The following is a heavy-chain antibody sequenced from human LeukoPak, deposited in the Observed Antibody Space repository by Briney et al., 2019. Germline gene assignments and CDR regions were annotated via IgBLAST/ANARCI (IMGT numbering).Heavy chain of an antibody. D-gene: IGHD4-11*01. J-gene: IGHJ4*02. V-gene: IGHV3-21*01. CDR3: ARRVDYPPHFDY. CDR1: GFTFSSYS. CDR2: ISSSSNYI. Sequence: PGGTLRLSCAASGFTFSSYSMNGVRQAPGKGLEGVSSISSSSNYISYADSVKGRFTISRDIAKNSLYLQMNSLRAEDTAVYYCARRVDYPPHFDYWGQGTLVTVSS.